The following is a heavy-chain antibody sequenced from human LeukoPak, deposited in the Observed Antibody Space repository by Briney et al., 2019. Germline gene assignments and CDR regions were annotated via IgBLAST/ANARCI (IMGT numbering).Heavy chain of an antibody. J-gene: IGHJ4*02. CDR2: INHFTRAS. D-gene: IGHD1-26*01. CDR3: SPTGGATKDYFDY. CDR1: GGSFSGYY. Sequence: SETLSLTCAVYGGSFSGYYWSWVRQPPGKGLEWIGEINHFTRASYYNPSLKSRVTISVDTSKNQFSLKLSSVTAADTAVYARSPTGGATKDYFDYWGQGTLVTVSS. V-gene: IGHV4-34*03.